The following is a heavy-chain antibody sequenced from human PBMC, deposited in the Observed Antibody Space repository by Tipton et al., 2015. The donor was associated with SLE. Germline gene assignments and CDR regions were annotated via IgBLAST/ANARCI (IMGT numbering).Heavy chain of an antibody. CDR1: GGFISSHF. CDR3: EGGVNGVNYCDY. J-gene: IGHJ4*02. V-gene: IGHV4-59*11. CDR2: IYYSGST. Sequence: TLSLTCTVSGGFISSHFWSWIRQPPGKGLEWIGYIYYSGSTNYNPSLKSRVTISVETSKNQFSLKLTSAASADPAVYYCEGGVNGVNYCDYWGQGTLVTVSS. D-gene: IGHD2-8*01.